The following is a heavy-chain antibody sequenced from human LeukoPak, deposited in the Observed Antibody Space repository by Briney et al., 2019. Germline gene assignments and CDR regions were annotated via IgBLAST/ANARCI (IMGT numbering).Heavy chain of an antibody. Sequence: PSETLSLTCAVSGGSISSSNWWSWVRHPPGKGLEWIGEIYHSGSTNYNPSLKSRVTISVDKSKNQFSLKLSSVTAADTAVYYCARTLNYYDSSFQHWGQGTLVTVSS. CDR1: GGSISSSNW. J-gene: IGHJ1*01. D-gene: IGHD3-22*01. CDR2: IYHSGST. CDR3: ARTLNYYDSSFQH. V-gene: IGHV4-4*02.